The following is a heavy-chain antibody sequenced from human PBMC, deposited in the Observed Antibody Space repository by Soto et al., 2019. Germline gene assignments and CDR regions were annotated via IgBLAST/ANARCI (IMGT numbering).Heavy chain of an antibody. CDR1: GYTFINYG. V-gene: IGHV1-18*01. CDR3: ARVGTGYTSSSPRFFDY. Sequence: QVQLVQSGAEVKTPGASVRVSCTASGYTFINYGITWVRQAPGQGLEWMGWISAYNGNTNYEDNLQDRITMTTDSSTSTVSMEVRNLRSDDTAVYYCARVGTGYTSSSPRFFDYWGQGSLFTVSS. J-gene: IGHJ4*02. CDR2: ISAYNGNT. D-gene: IGHD6-6*01.